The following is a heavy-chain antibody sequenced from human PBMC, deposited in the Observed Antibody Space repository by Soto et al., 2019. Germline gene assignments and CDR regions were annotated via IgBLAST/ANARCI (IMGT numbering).Heavy chain of an antibody. CDR1: GGSISSGGSY. Sequence: QVQLQESGPGLVKPSQTLSLICTVSGGSISSGGSYWSWISQSPGKGLEWIGYMYYSGTTYYNQSLKSRVYISLDTSKNQFSLKLSYVTAADTAMYYCASGHCFSSSCSYLDLWGRGTLVTVSS. D-gene: IGHD2-2*01. V-gene: IGHV4-31*03. CDR2: MYYSGTT. CDR3: ASGHCFSSSCSYLDL. J-gene: IGHJ2*01.